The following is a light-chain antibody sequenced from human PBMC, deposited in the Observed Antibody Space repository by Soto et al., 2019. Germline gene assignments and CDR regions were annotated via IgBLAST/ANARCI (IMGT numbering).Light chain of an antibody. CDR1: QSVSSN. CDR3: QQYGSSPPT. Sequence: EIVMTQSPATLSVSPGERATLSCRASQSVSSNLAWYQQKPGQAPRLLIYGASTRATGIPARFSGSGSGTDFTLTISRLEPEDFAVNSCQQYGSSPPTFGQGTKVDIK. CDR2: GAS. J-gene: IGKJ1*01. V-gene: IGKV3-15*01.